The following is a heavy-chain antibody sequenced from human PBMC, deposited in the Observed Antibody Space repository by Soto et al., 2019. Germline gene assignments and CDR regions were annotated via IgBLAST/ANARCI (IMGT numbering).Heavy chain of an antibody. V-gene: IGHV2-5*01. CDR1: GFSLSTSGVG. J-gene: IGHJ3*02. Sequence: QITLKESGPTLVKPTQTLTPTCTFSGFSLSTSGVGVGWIRQPPGKALAWLALIYWNDDKRYSPSLKSRLTITKDTSKNQVVITMTNMDTVDTATYYCAHTGYSYGYYAFDIWCQGTMVTVS. D-gene: IGHD5-18*01. CDR3: AHTGYSYGYYAFDI. CDR2: IYWNDDK.